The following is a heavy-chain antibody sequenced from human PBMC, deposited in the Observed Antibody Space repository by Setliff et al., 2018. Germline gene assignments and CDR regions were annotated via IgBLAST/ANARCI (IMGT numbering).Heavy chain of an antibody. J-gene: IGHJ4*02. V-gene: IGHV4-39*01. Sequence: KPSETLSLTCTVSGASLSSGTYYWGWIRQPPGKGLEWIGRIYYRGDTYYNASLEGRLTISVDTAQNQFSLRLTSVTAADTAVYYCARTGTYRYFDYWGQGALVTVSS. D-gene: IGHD1-1*01. CDR3: ARTGTYRYFDY. CDR1: GASLSSGTYY. CDR2: IYYRGDT.